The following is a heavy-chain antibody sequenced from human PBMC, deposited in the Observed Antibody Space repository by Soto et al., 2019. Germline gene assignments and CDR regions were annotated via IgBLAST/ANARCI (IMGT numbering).Heavy chain of an antibody. J-gene: IGHJ4*02. CDR2: ISSSSSYI. CDR1: GFTFSSYS. V-gene: IGHV3-21*01. Sequence: GGSLRLSCAASGFTFSSYSMNWVRQAPGKGLEWVSSISSSSSYIYYADSVKGRFTISRDNAKNSLYLQMNSLRAEDTAVYYCARDSTSRYDYIWGSYRYTRRPPFDYWGQGTLVTVSS. CDR3: ARDSTSRYDYIWGSYRYTRRPPFDY. D-gene: IGHD3-16*02.